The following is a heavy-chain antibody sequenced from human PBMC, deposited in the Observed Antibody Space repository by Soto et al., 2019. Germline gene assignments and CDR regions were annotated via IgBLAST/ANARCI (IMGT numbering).Heavy chain of an antibody. J-gene: IGHJ4*02. Sequence: QVLLVQSGAEVREPGSSVNVSCKASGGTFNSYAISWVRQAPGQGLEWMGGIIPDFGTGNSAQKFRGRVSLTADASTTTVYLGLSGLTLQDPAVYYCARERGGYNRGDFEFWGQGTQVTVSS. D-gene: IGHD1-26*01. CDR1: GGTFNSYA. CDR3: ARERGGYNRGDFEF. V-gene: IGHV1-69*01. CDR2: IIPDFGTG.